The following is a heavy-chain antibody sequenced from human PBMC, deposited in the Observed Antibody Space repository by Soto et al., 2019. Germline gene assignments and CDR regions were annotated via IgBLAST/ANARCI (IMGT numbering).Heavy chain of an antibody. J-gene: IGHJ4*02. D-gene: IGHD5-12*01. CDR3: AKDSLPVSKSGLLDY. Sequence: GGSLRLSCAASGFTFSSYGMHWVRQAPGKGLEWVAVISYDGSNKYYADSVKGRFTIARDNSKKTLFLQMNSLRAEDTAVYYCAKDSLPVSKSGLLDYWGQGTLVTVSS. V-gene: IGHV3-30*18. CDR1: GFTFSSYG. CDR2: ISYDGSNK.